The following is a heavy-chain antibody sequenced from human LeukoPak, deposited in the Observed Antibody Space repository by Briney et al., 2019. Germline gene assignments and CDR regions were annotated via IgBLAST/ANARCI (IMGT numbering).Heavy chain of an antibody. CDR2: IYYSGST. Sequence: SETLSLTCTVSGGSISSYYWSWIWQPPGKGLEWIGYIYYSGSTNYNPSLKSRVTISVDTSKNQFSLKLSSVTAADTAVYYCARSGSYLAGPFDYWGQGTLVTVSS. D-gene: IGHD1-26*01. CDR3: ARSGSYLAGPFDY. V-gene: IGHV4-59*01. J-gene: IGHJ4*02. CDR1: GGSISSYY.